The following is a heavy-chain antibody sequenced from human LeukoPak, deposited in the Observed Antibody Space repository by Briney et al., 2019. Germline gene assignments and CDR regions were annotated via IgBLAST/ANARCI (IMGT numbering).Heavy chain of an antibody. J-gene: IGHJ4*02. D-gene: IGHD3-3*01. CDR3: ARRVKDYDFWGGYYQPEY. CDR1: GGSISSSSYY. CDR2: IYYSGST. Sequence: SSETLALTCTVSGGSISSSSYYWGWIRQPPGKGLEWIGSIYYSGSTYYNPSLKSRVTISVDTSKNQFSLKLRSVTGADTAVYYCARRVKDYDFWGGYYQPEYWGQGTLVTVSS. V-gene: IGHV4-39*01.